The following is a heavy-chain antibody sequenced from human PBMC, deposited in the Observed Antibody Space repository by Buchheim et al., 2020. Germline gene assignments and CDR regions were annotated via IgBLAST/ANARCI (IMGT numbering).Heavy chain of an antibody. CDR1: GFTFSNYA. CDR3: AARSDY. J-gene: IGHJ4*02. CDR2: ISGSGGST. Sequence: EVQLLESGGGLVQPGGSLRLSCAASGFTFSNYAMGWVRQAPGKGLEWVSEISGSGGSTYYADSVKGRFTISRDNSKNKLHLQMSSLRAEDTAIYYCAARSDYWGQGTL. V-gene: IGHV3-23*01.